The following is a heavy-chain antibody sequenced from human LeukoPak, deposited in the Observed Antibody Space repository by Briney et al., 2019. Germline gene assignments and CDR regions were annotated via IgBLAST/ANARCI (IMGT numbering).Heavy chain of an antibody. V-gene: IGHV3-23*01. CDR2: ISGSGGST. Sequence: GGSLRLSCAASGFTFSSYAMSWVRQAPGKGLEWVSAISGSGGSTYYADSVKGRFTISRDNSKNSLYLQMNSLRTEDTALYYCAWDYYGSGALWYWGQGTLVTVSS. D-gene: IGHD3-10*01. CDR3: AWDYYGSGALWY. J-gene: IGHJ4*02. CDR1: GFTFSSYA.